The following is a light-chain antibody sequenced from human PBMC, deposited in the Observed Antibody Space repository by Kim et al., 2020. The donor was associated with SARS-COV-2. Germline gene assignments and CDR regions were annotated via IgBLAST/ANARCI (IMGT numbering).Light chain of an antibody. J-gene: IGLJ1*01. Sequence: KTLTSSCTRSSGSVASNYVHWYQQRPGSAPTTIIYEDSRRPSGVPDRFSGSIDPSSNSASLTISGLTAEDEADYYCQSYDNNNPFIFGAGTKVTVL. V-gene: IGLV6-57*03. CDR3: QSYDNNNPFI. CDR2: EDS. CDR1: SGSVASNY.